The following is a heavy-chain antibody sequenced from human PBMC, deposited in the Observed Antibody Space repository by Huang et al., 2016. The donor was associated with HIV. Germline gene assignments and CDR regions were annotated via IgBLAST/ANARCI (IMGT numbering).Heavy chain of an antibody. Sequence: EVQLLESGGGLVQPGGSLRLSCAASGFTFSSYAMSWVRQAPGKGLEWVSTINNSGGSTYYADSVKGRFTISRDNFKNTLYLQMNSLRAEDTAVYYCAKVASSGWYPNFDYWGQGTLVTVSS. D-gene: IGHD6-19*01. V-gene: IGHV3-23*01. CDR3: AKVASSGWYPNFDY. CDR2: INNSGGST. J-gene: IGHJ4*02. CDR1: GFTFSSYA.